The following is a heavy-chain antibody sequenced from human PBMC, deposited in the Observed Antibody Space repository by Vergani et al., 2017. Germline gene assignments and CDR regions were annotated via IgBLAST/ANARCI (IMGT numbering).Heavy chain of an antibody. J-gene: IGHJ4*02. D-gene: IGHD2-2*01. Sequence: QMQLQESGPGLVKASETLSLTCTVSGDSIISRSYYWGWIRQPPGKGLEWIGSIYTSGSTNYNPSLKSRVTISVDTSKNQFSLKLSSVTAADTAVYYCARGYCSSTSCYPPRYWGQGTLVTVSS. CDR1: GDSIISRSYY. V-gene: IGHV4-39*07. CDR2: IYTSGST. CDR3: ARGYCSSTSCYPPRY.